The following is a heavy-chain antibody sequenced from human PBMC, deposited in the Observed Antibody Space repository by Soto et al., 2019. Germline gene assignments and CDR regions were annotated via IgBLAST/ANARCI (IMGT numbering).Heavy chain of an antibody. J-gene: IGHJ4*02. V-gene: IGHV1-69*12. CDR2: IIPIFGTA. Sequence: QVQLVQSGAEVKKPGSSVKVSCKASGGTFSSYAISWVRQAPGQGLEWMGGIIPIFGTANYAQKFQGRVRITADESTSTAYMELSRLRSEDTAVYYCARQGECSGGSCSTPFDYWGQGTLVTVSS. CDR3: ARQGECSGGSCSTPFDY. CDR1: GGTFSSYA. D-gene: IGHD2-15*01.